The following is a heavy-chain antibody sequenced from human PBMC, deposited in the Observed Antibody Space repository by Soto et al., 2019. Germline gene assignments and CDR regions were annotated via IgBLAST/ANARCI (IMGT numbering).Heavy chain of an antibody. V-gene: IGHV3-30-3*01. CDR2: ISYDGSNK. J-gene: IGHJ6*02. D-gene: IGHD6-6*01. CDR3: AREYSSSSYYYYYGMDV. CDR1: GFTFSSYA. Sequence: QVQLVESGGGVVQPGRSLRLSCAASGFTFSSYAMHWVRQAPGKGLEWVAVISYDGSNKYYADSVKGRFTISRDNSKNTLYLQMNSLRAEDTAVYYCAREYSSSSYYYYYGMDVWGQGTTVTVSS.